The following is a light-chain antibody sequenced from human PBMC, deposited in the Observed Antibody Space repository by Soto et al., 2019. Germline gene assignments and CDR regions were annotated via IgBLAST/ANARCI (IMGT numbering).Light chain of an antibody. V-gene: IGKV3-20*01. CDR3: QQYGSSRWT. CDR2: GAS. CDR1: QSVSSSY. J-gene: IGKJ1*01. Sequence: EIVLTQSPGTLSLSPGERATLSCRASQSVSSSYLAWYQQKPGQAPSLLIYGASTRATGIPDRFSGSGSGTDFTLTISTLEPEDFAVYYCQQYGSSRWTFGQGTKVEFK.